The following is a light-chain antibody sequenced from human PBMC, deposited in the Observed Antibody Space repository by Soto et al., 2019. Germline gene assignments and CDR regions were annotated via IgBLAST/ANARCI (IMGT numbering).Light chain of an antibody. CDR2: EVS. CDR1: SSDVGSYNY. J-gene: IGLJ1*01. V-gene: IGLV2-8*01. Sequence: QSALTQPPSASGSPGQSVTISCTGTSSDVGSYNYVSWYQQHPGKDPKLMIYEVSMRPSGVPDRFSGSKSGNTASLTVSGLQAEDEADYYCGRYADSNNYVFGTGTKVTVL. CDR3: GRYADSNNYV.